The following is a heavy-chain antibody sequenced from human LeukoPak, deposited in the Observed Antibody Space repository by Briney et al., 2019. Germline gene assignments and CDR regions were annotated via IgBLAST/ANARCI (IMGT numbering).Heavy chain of an antibody. D-gene: IGHD3-10*01. CDR1: GYSISSGYY. V-gene: IGHV4-38-2*02. CDR2: IYYSGST. CDR3: ARHKGTYYSDLDY. Sequence: SETLSLTCTVSGYSISSGYYWGWIRQPPGKGLEWIGSIYYSGSTYYNPSLKSRVTISVDTSKNQFSLKLSSVTAADTAVYYCARHKGTYYSDLDYWGQGTLVTVSS. J-gene: IGHJ4*02.